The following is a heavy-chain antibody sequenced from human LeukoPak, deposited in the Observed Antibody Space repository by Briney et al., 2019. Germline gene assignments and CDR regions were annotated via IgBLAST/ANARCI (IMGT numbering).Heavy chain of an antibody. CDR3: AKSPKTGFLFDY. V-gene: IGHV3-74*03. J-gene: IGHJ4*02. CDR2: INSVGSST. D-gene: IGHD1-1*01. Sequence: PGGSLRLSCAASGLTFSRYWMHWVRQAPGKGLMWVSRINSVGSSTTYADPVKGRFTISRDNSKNTLYLQMGSLRAEDTAVYYCAKSPKTGFLFDYWGKGTLVTVSS. CDR1: GLTFSRYW.